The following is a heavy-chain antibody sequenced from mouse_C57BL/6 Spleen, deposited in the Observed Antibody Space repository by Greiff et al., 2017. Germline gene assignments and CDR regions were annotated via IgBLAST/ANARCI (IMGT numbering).Heavy chain of an antibody. CDR1: GYTFTSYD. D-gene: IGHD2-3*01. CDR2: IYPRDGST. V-gene: IGHV1-85*01. CDR3: ASDGYYERFAY. J-gene: IGHJ3*01. Sequence: VKVVESGPELVKPGASVKLSCKASGYTFTSYDINWVKQRPGQGLEWIGWIYPRDGSTKYNEKFKGKATLTVDTSSSTAYMELHSLTSEDSAVYFCASDGYYERFAYWGQGTLVTVSA.